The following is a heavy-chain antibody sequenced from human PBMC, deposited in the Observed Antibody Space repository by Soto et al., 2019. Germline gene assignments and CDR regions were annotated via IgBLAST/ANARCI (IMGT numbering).Heavy chain of an antibody. V-gene: IGHV1-69*01. Sequence: QVQLVQSGAEVKKPGSSVKVSCKASGGTFSSYAISWVRQAPGQGLEWMGGIIPIFGTANYAQKFQGRVTITADESTSTAYMELSSLRSEDTAVYYWARESVQTNPYYYYYGMDVWGQGTTVTVSS. CDR1: GGTFSSYA. J-gene: IGHJ6*02. CDR2: IIPIFGTA. CDR3: ARESVQTNPYYYYYGMDV. D-gene: IGHD1-1*01.